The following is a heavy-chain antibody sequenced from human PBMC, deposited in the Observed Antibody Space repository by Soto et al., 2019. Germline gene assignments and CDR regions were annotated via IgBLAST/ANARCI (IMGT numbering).Heavy chain of an antibody. CDR3: ARDPGWGREENWFDP. CDR1: GFTFSSYG. Sequence: GGSLRLSCAASGFTFSSYGMHWVRQAPGKGLEWVAVIWYDGSNKYYADSVKGRFTISRDNSKNTLYLQMNSLRAEDTAVYYCARDPGWGREENWFDPWGQGTLVTVSS. D-gene: IGHD3-16*01. J-gene: IGHJ5*02. V-gene: IGHV3-33*01. CDR2: IWYDGSNK.